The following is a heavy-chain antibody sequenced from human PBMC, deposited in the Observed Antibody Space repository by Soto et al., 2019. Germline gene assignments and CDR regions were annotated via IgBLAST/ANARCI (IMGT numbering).Heavy chain of an antibody. CDR1: GGTFGSQG. D-gene: IGHD5-18*01. Sequence: SVKVSCKASGGTFGSQGIAWVRQAPGQGLEWMGGFIAMLGTPTYAKKVQGRATISADESLTSSYLELRSLRSEDTGVYFCTRGAMANFDYWGQGTVVTVSS. J-gene: IGHJ4*02. CDR2: FIAMLGTP. CDR3: TRGAMANFDY. V-gene: IGHV1-69*13.